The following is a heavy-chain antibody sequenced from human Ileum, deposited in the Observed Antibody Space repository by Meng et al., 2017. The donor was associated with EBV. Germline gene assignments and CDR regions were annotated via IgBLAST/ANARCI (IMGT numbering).Heavy chain of an antibody. CDR3: ARGNKVSDRGFDY. D-gene: IGHD3-10*01. Sequence: QVQLHAWGAGVLKPSETLSLTCAVYGGAFSGYYWSWIRQPPGKGLEWIGEINHSGSTNYNPSLKSRVTISVDTSKNQFSLKLSSVTAADTAVYYCARGNKVSDRGFDYWGQGTLVTVSS. CDR1: GGAFSGYY. CDR2: INHSGST. V-gene: IGHV4-34*01. J-gene: IGHJ4*02.